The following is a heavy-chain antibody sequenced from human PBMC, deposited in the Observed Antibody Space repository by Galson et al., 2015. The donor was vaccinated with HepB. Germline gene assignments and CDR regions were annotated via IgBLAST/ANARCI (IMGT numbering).Heavy chain of an antibody. CDR1: GFTFSDYY. V-gene: IGHV3-11*05. J-gene: IGHJ4*02. CDR2: ISGSSHYT. Sequence: SLRLSCAASGFTFSDYYMSWIRQAPGKGLEWIAYISGSSHYTYYADSVKGRFTISRDNSKNTLYLQMNSLRAEDTAVYYCAKDDYDILTGLFDYWGQGTLVTVSS. CDR3: AKDDYDILTGLFDY. D-gene: IGHD3-9*01.